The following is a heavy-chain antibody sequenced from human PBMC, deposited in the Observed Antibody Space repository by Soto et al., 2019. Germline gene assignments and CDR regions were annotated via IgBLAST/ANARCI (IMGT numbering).Heavy chain of an antibody. D-gene: IGHD3-3*01. V-gene: IGHV3-30*03. Sequence: GGTLSLSCAASGLTLSSYGMNWVGRAQGKGLGWVAVISYDASNKHYADSVKGRFTISRDNSKNTLYLQMNSLRAEDTAVYYCPGLTYYDFWSGYPPGDYWGQGSRVTV. CDR3: PGLTYYDFWSGYPPGDY. CDR1: GLTLSSYG. J-gene: IGHJ4*02. CDR2: ISYDASNK.